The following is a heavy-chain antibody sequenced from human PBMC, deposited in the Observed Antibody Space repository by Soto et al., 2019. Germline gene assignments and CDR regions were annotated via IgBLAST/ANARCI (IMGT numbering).Heavy chain of an antibody. CDR3: ARVFGFGGMDV. J-gene: IGHJ6*02. CDR2: IYYSGST. D-gene: IGHD3-10*01. Sequence: QVQLQESGPGLVKPSQTLSLTCTVSGGSISSGGYYWSWIRQHPGKGLEWIGYIYYSGSTYYNPSPKSRGTISVDTSKNLSSLKLSSVTAADTAVYYCARVFGFGGMDVWGQGTTVTVSS. CDR1: GGSISSGGYY. V-gene: IGHV4-31*03.